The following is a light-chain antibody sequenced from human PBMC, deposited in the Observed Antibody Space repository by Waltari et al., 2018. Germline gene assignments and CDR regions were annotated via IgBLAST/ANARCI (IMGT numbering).Light chain of an antibody. CDR1: QAINGY. Sequence: DIQLTQFPSLLSASVGDPVTITCRASQAINGYLVWYQQKPGKAPNLLVSATSTLQRGVPARFSGSGSGTEFTLMISSLQPEDSATYYCQQLYSYSTFGGGTRVEI. CDR3: QQLYSYST. J-gene: IGKJ4*01. V-gene: IGKV1-9*01. CDR2: ATS.